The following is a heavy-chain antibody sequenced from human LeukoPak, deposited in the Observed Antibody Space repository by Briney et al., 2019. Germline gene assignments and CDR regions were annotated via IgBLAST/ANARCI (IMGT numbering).Heavy chain of an antibody. D-gene: IGHD3-22*01. CDR1: GFTFRDYF. CDR2: TNTAGNTI. V-gene: IGHV3-11*01. Sequence: GGCLRLSCAASGFTFRDYFMSWIRQAPGRGRECGAYTNTAGNTIYYADSMKVRFTIFRDNAKSSLYLQMNTLRAEDTAVYYCARATYDSSAVDALDIWGQGTMVTVSP. J-gene: IGHJ3*02. CDR3: ARATYDSSAVDALDI.